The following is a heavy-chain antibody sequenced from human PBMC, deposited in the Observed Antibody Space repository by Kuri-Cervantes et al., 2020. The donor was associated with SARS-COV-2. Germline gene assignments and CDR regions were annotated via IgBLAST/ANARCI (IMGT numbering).Heavy chain of an antibody. CDR1: GYTFTGYY. CDR3: ATPAPEYGGNSGGWVF. V-gene: IGHV1-69*13. Sequence: SVKVSCKASGYTFTGYYMHWVRQAPGQGLEWMGRIIPIFVTANYAQKFQGRVTITADESTSTAYMELNSLRAEDTAVYYCATPAPEYGGNSGGWVFWGQGTLVTVSS. J-gene: IGHJ4*02. CDR2: IIPIFVTA. D-gene: IGHD4-23*01.